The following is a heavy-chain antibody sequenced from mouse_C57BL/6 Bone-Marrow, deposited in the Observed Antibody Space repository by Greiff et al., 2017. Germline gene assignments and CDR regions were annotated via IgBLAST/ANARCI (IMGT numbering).Heavy chain of an antibody. V-gene: IGHV1-82*01. D-gene: IGHD5-1*01. CDR1: GYAFSSSW. Sequence: QVQLQQSGPELVKPGASVKISCKASGYAFSSSWMNWVKQRPGKGLEWIGRIYPGDGDTNYNGKFKGKATLTADKSSSTAYMQLSSLTSEDSAVYFCARGEYVAMDYWGQGTSVTVSS. CDR2: IYPGDGDT. J-gene: IGHJ4*01. CDR3: ARGEYVAMDY.